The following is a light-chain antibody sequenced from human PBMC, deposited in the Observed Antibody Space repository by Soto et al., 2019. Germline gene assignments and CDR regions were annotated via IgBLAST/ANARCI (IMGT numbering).Light chain of an antibody. CDR3: QQFYTTLGT. V-gene: IGKV4-1*01. J-gene: IGKJ2*01. CDR1: KSVLYRSNTKNY. CDR2: WAS. Sequence: DIVMTQSPDSLAVSLGERATINCKSSKSVLYRSNTKNYLAWYQQKPGQPPRTLISWASARESGVPDRFSGSGSGTDFTLTNSSLQAEDVAVYYCQQFYTTLGTFGQGTKVEIK.